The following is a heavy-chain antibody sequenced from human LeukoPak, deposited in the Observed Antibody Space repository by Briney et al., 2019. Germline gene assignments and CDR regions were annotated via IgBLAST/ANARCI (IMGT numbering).Heavy chain of an antibody. V-gene: IGHV2-5*02. D-gene: IGHD4-17*01. Sequence: SGPTVVNPTQTLTLTCTFSGFSLGTSGVGVGWIRQPPGKALEWLALIYWDDDEYYSPSLKSRLTISKGTSKNQVVLTMTNMDPVDTATYYCAHRFVHGDFDYWGQGTLVTVSS. CDR1: GFSLGTSGVG. J-gene: IGHJ4*02. CDR2: IYWDDDE. CDR3: AHRFVHGDFDY.